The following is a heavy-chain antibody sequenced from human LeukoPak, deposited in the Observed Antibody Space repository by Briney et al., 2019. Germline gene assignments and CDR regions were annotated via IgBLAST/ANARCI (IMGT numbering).Heavy chain of an antibody. CDR2: IYYSGST. J-gene: IGHJ3*02. CDR1: GDSISTSSYY. V-gene: IGHV4-39*07. D-gene: IGHD3-3*01. Sequence: PSETLSLTCSVSGDSISTSSYYWGWIRQPPGKGLEWVGSIYYSGSTYYNPSLKSRVTISIDTSKNQLSLKLSSVTAADTAVYYCARDSWGYYDLDIWGRGTMVTVSS. CDR3: ARDSWGYYDLDI.